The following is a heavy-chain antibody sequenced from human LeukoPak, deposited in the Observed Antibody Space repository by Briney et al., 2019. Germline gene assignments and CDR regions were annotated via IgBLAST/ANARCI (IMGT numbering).Heavy chain of an antibody. D-gene: IGHD3-10*02. Sequence: ASVKVSCKASGYTFTSYDINWVRQATGQGLEWMGWMNPNSGNTGYAQKFQGRVTMTRNTSISTAYMELSSLRSEDTAVYYCTRDSSDVRSLIAHWGQGTLVAVSS. CDR2: MNPNSGNT. J-gene: IGHJ1*01. CDR1: GYTFTSYD. V-gene: IGHV1-8*01. CDR3: TRDSSDVRSLIAH.